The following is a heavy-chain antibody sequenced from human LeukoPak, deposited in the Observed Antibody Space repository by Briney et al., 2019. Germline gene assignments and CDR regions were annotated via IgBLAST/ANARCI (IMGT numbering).Heavy chain of an antibody. CDR2: FDPEDGET. CDR1: GYTLTELS. V-gene: IGHV1-24*01. D-gene: IGHD2/OR15-2a*01. Sequence: ASVKVSCEVSGYTLTELSMHWVRQAPGKGLEWMAGFDPEDGETIYAQKFQGRVTMTEDTSTDTAYMELSSLRSEDTAVYYCATCKTPDYYYYMDVWGKGTTVTVSS. CDR3: ATCKTPDYYYYMDV. J-gene: IGHJ6*03.